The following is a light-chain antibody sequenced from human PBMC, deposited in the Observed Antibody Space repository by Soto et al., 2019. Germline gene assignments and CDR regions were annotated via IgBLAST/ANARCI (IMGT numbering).Light chain of an antibody. V-gene: IGLV2-14*03. CDR1: SSDVGAYNY. Sequence: QSALTQPASVSGSPEQSITISCTGTSSDVGAYNYVSWYQHHPGDAPKLLIYDVSTRPSGVSNRFSGSKSGNTASLTISGLQAEDEADYYCSSYTTSTTRVFGTETKLTVL. CDR3: SSYTTSTTRV. CDR2: DVS. J-gene: IGLJ1*01.